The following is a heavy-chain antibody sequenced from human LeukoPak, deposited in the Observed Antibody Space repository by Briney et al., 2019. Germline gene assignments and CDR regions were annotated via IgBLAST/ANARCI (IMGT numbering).Heavy chain of an antibody. CDR3: ARDSGYDSFDY. CDR2: INAGNGNT. D-gene: IGHD5-12*01. V-gene: IGHV1-3*01. Sequence: ASVRVSCKASGYTFTSYAMHWVRQAPGQRLEWMGWINAGNGNTKYSQKFQGRVTMTRGTSTSTVYMELSSLRSEDTAVYYCARDSGYDSFDYWGQGTLVTVSS. J-gene: IGHJ4*02. CDR1: GYTFTSYA.